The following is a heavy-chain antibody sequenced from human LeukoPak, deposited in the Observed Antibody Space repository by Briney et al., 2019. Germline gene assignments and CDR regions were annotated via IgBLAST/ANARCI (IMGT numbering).Heavy chain of an antibody. CDR2: IYYSGST. D-gene: IGHD6-13*01. Sequence: PSETLSLTCTVSGGSISSSSYYWGWIRQPPGKGLEWIGSIYYSGSTYYNPSLKSRVTISVDTSKNQFSLKLSSVTAADTAVYYCARGSGSAAAGQTGWFDPWGQGTLVTVSS. CDR1: GGSISSSSYY. CDR3: ARGSGSAAAGQTGWFDP. V-gene: IGHV4-39*01. J-gene: IGHJ5*02.